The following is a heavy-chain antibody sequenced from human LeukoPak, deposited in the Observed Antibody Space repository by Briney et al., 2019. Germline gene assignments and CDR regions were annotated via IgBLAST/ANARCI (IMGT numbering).Heavy chain of an antibody. CDR1: GFTFSGSA. CDR2: IRSKANNYAT. Sequence: SGGSLRLSCAASGFTFSGSAMHWVRQASGKGLEWVGRIRSKANNYATTYAASVTGRFTISRDDSNNTAYLQMNSLKTEDTALYYCTRDPSGSNIWGQGTMVTVSS. D-gene: IGHD1-26*01. CDR3: TRDPSGSNI. J-gene: IGHJ3*02. V-gene: IGHV3-73*01.